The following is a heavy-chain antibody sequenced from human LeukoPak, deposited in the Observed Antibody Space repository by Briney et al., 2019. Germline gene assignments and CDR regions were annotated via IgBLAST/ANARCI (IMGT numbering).Heavy chain of an antibody. Sequence: SVTVSYKASGGTFRNYAITWVRQAPGKGREGMGGIIPMINTSKYAQKFQGRVSITADESTSTGYMEVSSLRSEDTAVYYCAIFQGTYGDNENDYWGQGTLVTVSS. D-gene: IGHD4-17*01. CDR3: AIFQGTYGDNENDY. CDR2: IIPMINTS. CDR1: GGTFRNYA. V-gene: IGHV1-69*13. J-gene: IGHJ4*02.